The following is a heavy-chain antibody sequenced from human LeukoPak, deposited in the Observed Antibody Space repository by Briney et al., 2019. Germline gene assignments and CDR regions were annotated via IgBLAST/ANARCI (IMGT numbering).Heavy chain of an antibody. V-gene: IGHV3-21*01. CDR2: ISSSSSYI. D-gene: IGHD3-22*01. Sequence: GGSLRLSCAASGFTFSSYAMSWVRQAPGKGLEWVSSISSSSSYIYYADSVKGRFTISRDNAKNTLYLQMISLRDEDTAIYYCAKGAEYFYDSSGLIDFWGQGTLITVSS. CDR3: AKGAEYFYDSSGLIDF. CDR1: GFTFSSYA. J-gene: IGHJ4*02.